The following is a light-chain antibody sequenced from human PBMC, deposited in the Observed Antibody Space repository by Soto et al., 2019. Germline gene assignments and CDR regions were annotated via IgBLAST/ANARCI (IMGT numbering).Light chain of an antibody. CDR3: LQHYTYPPT. V-gene: IGKV1-17*03. CDR1: QAIGDH. CDR2: SVS. Sequence: DIQMIQSPSALSASVGDTVTVTCRASQAIGDHLAWFQQQPGKVPQRLIYSVSTLHTGAPSRFSGSGSETDFTLTITNLQPEDFASYFCLQHYTYPPTFGGGT. J-gene: IGKJ4*01.